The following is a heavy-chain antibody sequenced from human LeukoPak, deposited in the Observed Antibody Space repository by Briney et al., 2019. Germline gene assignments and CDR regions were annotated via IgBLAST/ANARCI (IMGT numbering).Heavy chain of an antibody. V-gene: IGHV3-23*01. D-gene: IGHD3-10*01. CDR1: GFTFSSYG. J-gene: IGHJ4*02. Sequence: TGGSLRLSCVASGFTFSSYGXHWVRQAPGKGLEWVSALSGSGATTYYADSVEGRFTISRDNSKNTLYLQVNSLRAEDTAVYYCAKGIKASGTYYHFDYWGQGTLVTVSS. CDR3: AKGIKASGTYYHFDY. CDR2: LSGSGATT.